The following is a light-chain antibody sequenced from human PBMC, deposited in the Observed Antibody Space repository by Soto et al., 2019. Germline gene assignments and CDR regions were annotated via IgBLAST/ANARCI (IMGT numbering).Light chain of an antibody. CDR3: QQYGSSLPIT. J-gene: IGKJ5*01. CDR1: QSVSSSS. V-gene: IGKV3-20*01. Sequence: EIVLTQSPGTPSLSPGERATLSCRASQSVSSSSLAWYQQKPGQAPRLLIYGASSRATGIPDRFSGSGSGTDFTLTISRLEPEDFAVFFCQQYGSSLPITFGQGTR. CDR2: GAS.